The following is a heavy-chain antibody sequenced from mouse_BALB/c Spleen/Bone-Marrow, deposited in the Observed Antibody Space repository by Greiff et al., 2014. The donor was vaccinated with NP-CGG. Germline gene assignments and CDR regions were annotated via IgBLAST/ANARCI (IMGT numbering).Heavy chain of an antibody. V-gene: IGHV5-6-3*01. CDR3: VRGNYGNYVDYLDF. CDR1: GFTFSNYG. D-gene: IGHD2-1*01. J-gene: IGHJ2*01. Sequence: DVKLVESGGGLVQPGGSLKLSCAASGFTFSNYGMSWVRQTPDKRLELVATINSNGGSTYYPDSVKGRFTISRDTAKNTLYLQMSSLKSEETAMYYCVRGNYGNYVDYLDFWGQGTTLTVSS. CDR2: INSNGGST.